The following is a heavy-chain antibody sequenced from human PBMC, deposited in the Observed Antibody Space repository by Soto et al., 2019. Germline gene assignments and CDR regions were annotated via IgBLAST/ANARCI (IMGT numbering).Heavy chain of an antibody. J-gene: IGHJ5*02. V-gene: IGHV1-18*01. D-gene: IGHD3-9*01. CDR3: ARDLHTDWTMVRFDP. CDR2: ISAYNGNT. Sequence: QIQLVQSGAEVKKPGASVKVSCKASGYTFTSYGISWVRQAPGQGLEWMGWISAYNGNTNYAQKLQGRVTMTTDTSTSTAYMELRSLRSDDTAVYYCARDLHTDWTMVRFDPWGQGTLVTVSS. CDR1: GYTFTSYG.